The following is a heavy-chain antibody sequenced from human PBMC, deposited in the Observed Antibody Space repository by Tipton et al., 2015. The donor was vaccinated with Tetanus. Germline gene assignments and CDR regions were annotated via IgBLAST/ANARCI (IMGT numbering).Heavy chain of an antibody. CDR1: GYSFTSHG. V-gene: IGHV1-18*01. CDR2: ISPYNGNT. D-gene: IGHD4-11*01. J-gene: IGHJ4*02. CDR3: ARDYSIPYYFGN. Sequence: QLVQSGVEMKKPGASVKVSCTANGYSFTSHGISWVRQAPGQGLEWVGWISPYNGNTNYGQKFQGRVTMTTEASTSTAYMELRSLRSDDTAVYFCARDYSIPYYFGNWGQGTRVIVSS.